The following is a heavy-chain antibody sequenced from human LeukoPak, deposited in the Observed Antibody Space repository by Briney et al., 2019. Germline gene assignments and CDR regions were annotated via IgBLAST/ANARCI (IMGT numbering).Heavy chain of an antibody. CDR3: ARVSYHLDWYFDL. CDR2: INHSGST. D-gene: IGHD2-2*01. Sequence: SETLSLTCAVYGGSFSGYYWSWIRQPPGKGLEWIGEINHSGSTNYNPSLKSRVTISVDTSKNQFSLKLSSVTAADTAVYYCARVSYHLDWYFDLWGRGTLVTVSS. J-gene: IGHJ2*01. V-gene: IGHV4-34*01. CDR1: GGSFSGYY.